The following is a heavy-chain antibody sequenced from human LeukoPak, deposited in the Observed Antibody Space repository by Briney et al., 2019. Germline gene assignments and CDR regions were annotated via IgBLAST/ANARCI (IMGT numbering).Heavy chain of an antibody. D-gene: IGHD6-19*01. Sequence: ASVNVSCKASGYTFTSYAMHWVRQAPGQRLEWMGWINAGNGNTKYSQKFQGRVTITRDTSASTAYMELSSLRSEDTAVYYCARDLLGLIAVAGFDYWGQGTLVTVSS. CDR2: INAGNGNT. J-gene: IGHJ4*02. CDR1: GYTFTSYA. V-gene: IGHV1-3*01. CDR3: ARDLLGLIAVAGFDY.